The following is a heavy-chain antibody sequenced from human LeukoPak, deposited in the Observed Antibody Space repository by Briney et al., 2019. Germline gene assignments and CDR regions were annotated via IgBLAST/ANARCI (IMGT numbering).Heavy chain of an antibody. CDR2: ITSSSSTI. CDR1: GFTFNTYS. CDR3: ARGHYGYFDY. D-gene: IGHD4-17*01. Sequence: PGGSLRLSCAASGFTFNTYSMNWVRQAPGMGLEWISYITSSSSTIYYADSVKGRFTISRDNAKNSLYLQMNSLRAEDTAVYYCARGHYGYFDYWGQGTLVTVSS. V-gene: IGHV3-48*04. J-gene: IGHJ4*02.